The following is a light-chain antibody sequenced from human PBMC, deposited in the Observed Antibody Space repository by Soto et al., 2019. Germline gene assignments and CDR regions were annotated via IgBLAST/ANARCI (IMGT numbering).Light chain of an antibody. J-gene: IGKJ2*01. CDR3: QQYKSYSYT. Sequence: DIRMTQSPSTLSASVGDRVTITCRASQSINTWLAWYQQKPGKAPNLLIYDASSLESGVPSRFSGSGSGTDFTLAISGLQPGDIGTYYCQQYKSYSYTFGQGTKVDIK. CDR1: QSINTW. CDR2: DAS. V-gene: IGKV1-5*01.